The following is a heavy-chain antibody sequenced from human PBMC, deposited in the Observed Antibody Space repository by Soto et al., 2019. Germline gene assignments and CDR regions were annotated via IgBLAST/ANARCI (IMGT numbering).Heavy chain of an antibody. J-gene: IGHJ4*02. V-gene: IGHV2-5*02. CDR1: GFSLNTGGAC. D-gene: IGHD6-19*01. Sequence: QITLKESGPTLVKPTQTLTLTCSFYGFSLNTGGACVGWIRQAPGKALEWLAVICWDDDKSLSPSLRDRLTLTSDTYAEQVVLTVTNMYPVDTATYYCARRRGGFAGGWPNPYFDYWGQGTLVTVSS. CDR3: ARRRGGFAGGWPNPYFDY. CDR2: ICWDDDK.